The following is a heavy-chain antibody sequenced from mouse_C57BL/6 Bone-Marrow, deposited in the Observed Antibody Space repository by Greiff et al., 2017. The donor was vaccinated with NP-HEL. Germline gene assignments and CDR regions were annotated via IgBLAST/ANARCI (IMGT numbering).Heavy chain of an antibody. CDR2: IYPGGGYT. CDR3: ARRGYYGSSLYWYFDV. V-gene: IGHV1-63*01. CDR1: GYTFTNYW. D-gene: IGHD1-1*01. Sequence: VQLQQSGAELVRPGTSVKMSCKASGYTFTNYWIGWAKQRPGHGLEWIGDIYPGGGYTNYNEKFKGKATLTADKSSSTAYMQFSSLTSEDSAIYYCARRGYYGSSLYWYFDVWGTGTTVTVSS. J-gene: IGHJ1*03.